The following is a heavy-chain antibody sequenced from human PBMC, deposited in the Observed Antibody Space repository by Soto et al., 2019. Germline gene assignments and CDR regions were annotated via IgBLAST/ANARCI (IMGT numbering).Heavy chain of an antibody. CDR1: GFTFSSYA. V-gene: IGHV3-23*01. J-gene: IGHJ4*02. CDR2: ISGSGGTT. Sequence: PGGPMRPSCAASGFTFSSYAMSWVRQAPGKGLEWVSAISGSGGTTYYADSVKGRFTISRDNSKNTLYLQMNGLRAEDTAVYYCAKLPAAQSYFDFWGQGTLVTVSS. D-gene: IGHD2-2*01. CDR3: AKLPAAQSYFDF.